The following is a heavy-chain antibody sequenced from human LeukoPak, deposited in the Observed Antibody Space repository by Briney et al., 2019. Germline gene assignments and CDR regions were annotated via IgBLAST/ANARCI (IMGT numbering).Heavy chain of an antibody. CDR2: MNPNSGNT. V-gene: IGHV1-8*01. CDR1: GYTFTSYD. Sequence: SVKVSFKASGYTFTSYDINWVRQATGRGLEGMGWMNPNSGNTGYAQKFQGRVPMTRNTSISTAYMELSSLRSEDTAVYYCARAGIHYYGTYYYGMDVWDQGTTVTVSS. J-gene: IGHJ6*02. D-gene: IGHD3-10*01. CDR3: ARAGIHYYGTYYYGMDV.